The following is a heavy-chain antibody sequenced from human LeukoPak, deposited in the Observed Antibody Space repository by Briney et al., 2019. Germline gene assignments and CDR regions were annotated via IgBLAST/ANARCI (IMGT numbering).Heavy chain of an antibody. Sequence: PGRSLRLSCAASGFTFSHYGMHWVRQAPGKGLEWVALMWYDGGNKYYADSVKGRFTISRDNSNNTLYLQMNSLSAEDTALYYCARGVTVTTHYYFDSWGQGSLVAVSS. D-gene: IGHD4-17*01. CDR3: ARGVTVTTHYYFDS. CDR1: GFTFSHYG. J-gene: IGHJ4*02. V-gene: IGHV3-33*01. CDR2: MWYDGGNK.